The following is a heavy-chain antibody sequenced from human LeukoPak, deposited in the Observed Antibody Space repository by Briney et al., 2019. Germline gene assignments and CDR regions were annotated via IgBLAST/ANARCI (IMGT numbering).Heavy chain of an antibody. CDR3: TRERRGSYYAFEF. J-gene: IGHJ4*02. Sequence: PGGSLRLSCAASGFSFSDYQMSWVRQAPGKGLEWISYMTAGGRSTNYADSVKGRFTISRDNAKNSVVLQMNSLRAEDTAVYYCTRERRGSYYAFEFWGQGTLVSVSS. V-gene: IGHV3-11*01. D-gene: IGHD1-26*01. CDR1: GFSFSDYQ. CDR2: MTAGGRST.